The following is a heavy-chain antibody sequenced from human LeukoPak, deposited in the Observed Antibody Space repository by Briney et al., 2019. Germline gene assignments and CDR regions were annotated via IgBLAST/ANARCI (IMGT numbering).Heavy chain of an antibody. CDR2: IYYSGST. CDR3: ASQGRLLGPFDY. D-gene: IGHD2-15*01. Sequence: SQTLSLTCTVSGGSISSGDYYWSWIRQPPGKGLEWIGYIYYSGSTNCNPSLKSRVTISVDTSKNQFSLKLSSVTAADTAVYYCASQGRLLGPFDYWGQGTLVTVSS. CDR1: GGSISSGDYY. J-gene: IGHJ4*02. V-gene: IGHV4-30-4*01.